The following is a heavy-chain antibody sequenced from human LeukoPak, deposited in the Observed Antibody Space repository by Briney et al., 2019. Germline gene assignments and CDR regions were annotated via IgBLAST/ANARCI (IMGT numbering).Heavy chain of an antibody. CDR3: ARDSGRGYSYGYGSY. Sequence: GGSLRLSCAASGFTFSSYGMSWVRQAPGKGLEWVSGISGSGDNTDYADSVKGRFTISRDNAKNTLYLQMNSLRAEDTAVYYRARDSGRGYSYGYGSYWGQGTLVTVSS. CDR2: ISGSGDNT. J-gene: IGHJ4*02. V-gene: IGHV3-23*01. CDR1: GFTFSSYG. D-gene: IGHD5-18*01.